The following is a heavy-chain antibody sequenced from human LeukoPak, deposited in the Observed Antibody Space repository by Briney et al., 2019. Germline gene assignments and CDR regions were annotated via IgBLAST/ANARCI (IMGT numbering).Heavy chain of an antibody. CDR3: ARDRGYSSGEDY. CDR2: IYSGGST. J-gene: IGHJ4*02. CDR1: GFTVSSNY. V-gene: IGHV3-53*01. D-gene: IGHD6-19*01. Sequence: GGSLRLSCAASGFTVSSNYMSWVRQAPGKGLELVSVIYSGGSTYYADSVKGRFTISRDNSKNTLYLQMNSLRAQGTAVYYCARDRGYSSGEDYWGQGTLVTVSS.